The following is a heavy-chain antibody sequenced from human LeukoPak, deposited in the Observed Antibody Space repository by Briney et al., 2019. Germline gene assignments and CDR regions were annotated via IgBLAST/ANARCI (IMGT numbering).Heavy chain of an antibody. V-gene: IGHV4-59*08. CDR3: ARHSADRYGSTFEY. CDR2: IYYTGGT. D-gene: IGHD5-18*01. J-gene: IGHJ4*02. CDR1: GGSISSYF. Sequence: SETLSLTCSVSGGSISSYFWSWIRQPPGKGLEWIGYIYYTGGTNYNPSLKSRLTISVDTSKNQFSLKLNSVNAADTAVYYCARHSADRYGSTFEYWGQGHLVTVSS.